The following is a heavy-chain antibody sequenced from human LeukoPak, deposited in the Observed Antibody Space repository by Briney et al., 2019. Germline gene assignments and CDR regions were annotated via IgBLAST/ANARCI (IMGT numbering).Heavy chain of an antibody. Sequence: GESLQISCKGSGSSFTSYWIGSVRQLPGKGLEWMGIIYPGDSDTRYSPSFQGQVTISADKSISTAYLQWSSLKASDTAMYYCSRQGYTAQRGVCDYWGQGTLVTVSS. J-gene: IGHJ4*02. CDR1: GSSFTSYW. D-gene: IGHD1-1*01. CDR2: IYPGDSDT. V-gene: IGHV5-51*01. CDR3: SRQGYTAQRGVCDY.